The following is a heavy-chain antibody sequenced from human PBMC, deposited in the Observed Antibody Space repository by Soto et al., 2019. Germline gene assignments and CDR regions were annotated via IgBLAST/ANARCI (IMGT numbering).Heavy chain of an antibody. V-gene: IGHV3-13*01. CDR2: IGTAGDT. Sequence: HPGGSLRLSCAASGFTFSSYDMHWVRQATGKGLEWVSAIGTAGDTYYPGSVKGRFTISRDNAKNSVYLQMSGLRSDDTAVYYCVRDPLHHGSTFDYWGPGILITVSS. CDR3: VRDPLHHGSTFDY. CDR1: GFTFSSYD. D-gene: IGHD3-10*01. J-gene: IGHJ4*02.